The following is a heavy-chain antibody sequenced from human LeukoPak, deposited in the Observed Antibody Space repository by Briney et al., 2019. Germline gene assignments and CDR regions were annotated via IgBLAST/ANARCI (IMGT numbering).Heavy chain of an antibody. CDR2: ISSSSSYI. Sequence: GGSLRLSCTASGFTFSSYSMNWVRQAPGKGLEWVSSISSSSSYIYYADSLKGRFTISRDNAKNSLYLQMNSLRAEDTAVYYCARDPGIGGLHFDYWGQGTLVTVFS. J-gene: IGHJ4*02. CDR1: GFTFSSYS. D-gene: IGHD2-15*01. V-gene: IGHV3-21*01. CDR3: ARDPGIGGLHFDY.